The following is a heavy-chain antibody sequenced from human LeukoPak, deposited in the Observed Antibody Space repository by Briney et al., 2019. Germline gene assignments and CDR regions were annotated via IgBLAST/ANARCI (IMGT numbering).Heavy chain of an antibody. CDR2: ISGRGDST. J-gene: IGHJ4*02. V-gene: IGHV3-23*01. CDR3: ASNERRGYTYGYSDY. Sequence: GGSLRLSCRTSGFTFSTYAMSWVRQAPGKGLEWVSTISGRGDSTYYADSVRGRFTISRDNSKNTLYLQISGLRVEDTAVYYCASNERRGYTYGYSDYWGQGTLVTVSS. D-gene: IGHD5-18*01. CDR1: GFTFSTYA.